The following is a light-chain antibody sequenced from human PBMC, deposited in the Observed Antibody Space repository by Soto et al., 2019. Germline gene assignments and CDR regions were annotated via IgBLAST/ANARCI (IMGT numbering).Light chain of an antibody. Sequence: EIVLTQSPATLSLSPGERATLSCRASQSVRNYLAWYQQKYGQAPRLLIYDASNRATGIPARFSGSGSGTVFTLTISILEPEDFAVYYCQRRSNWPLITFGQGTRLEIK. J-gene: IGKJ5*01. V-gene: IGKV3-11*01. CDR1: QSVRNY. CDR3: QRRSNWPLIT. CDR2: DAS.